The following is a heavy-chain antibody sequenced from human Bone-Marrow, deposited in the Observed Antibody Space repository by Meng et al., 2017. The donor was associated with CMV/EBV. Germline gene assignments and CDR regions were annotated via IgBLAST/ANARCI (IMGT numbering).Heavy chain of an antibody. CDR3: AKSFEWRGLLWFGELTYLGYGIDV. D-gene: IGHD3-10*01. V-gene: IGHV3-7*03. CDR2: IKQDGSEK. J-gene: IGHJ6*02. Sequence: GESLKISCAASGFTFSSYWMSWVRQAPGKGLEWVANIKQDGSEKYYVDSVKGRFTISRDNSKNTLYLQMNSLRVEDTAVYFCAKSFEWRGLLWFGELTYLGYGIDVWGQGTTVTVSS. CDR1: GFTFSSYW.